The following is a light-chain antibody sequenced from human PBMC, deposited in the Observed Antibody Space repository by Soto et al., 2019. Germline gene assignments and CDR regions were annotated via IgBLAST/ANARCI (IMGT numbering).Light chain of an antibody. CDR2: EVS. J-gene: IGLJ2*01. CDR1: SSDVGGYNY. Sequence: QSVLTQPASVSGSPGQSITISCIGSSSDVGGYNYVSWYQHHPGRVPKPMIFEVSDRPSGVSNRVSGSKSGNTAYLTISGLQAEDEADYYCSSFSSTSTIIFGGGTKLTVL. CDR3: SSFSSTSTII. V-gene: IGLV2-14*01.